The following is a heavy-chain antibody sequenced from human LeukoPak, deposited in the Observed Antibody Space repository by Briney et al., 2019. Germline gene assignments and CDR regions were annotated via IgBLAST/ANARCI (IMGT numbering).Heavy chain of an antibody. CDR2: ISGDGART. D-gene: IGHD2-21*01. CDR1: GFSFNNYV. J-gene: IGHJ4*02. Sequence: GGSLRLSCAASGFSFNNYVMSWVRQAPGKGLEWVSAISGDGARTYYADSVKGRFTISRDNSKNTLDLQMNSLRAEDTAINYCAKTVVVITFRFDSWGQGSLVTVSS. CDR3: AKTVVVITFRFDS. V-gene: IGHV3-23*01.